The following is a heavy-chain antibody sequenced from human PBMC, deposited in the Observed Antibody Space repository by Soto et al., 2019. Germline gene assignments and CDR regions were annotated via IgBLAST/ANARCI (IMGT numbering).Heavy chain of an antibody. Sequence: QVQLVQSGAEVKKPGSSVKVSCKASGGTFSSYAISWVRQAPGQGLEWMGGIIPIFGTANYAQKFQGRVTITADESTSTAYMERSSLRSEDTAVYYRASWGLGYCSGGSCPNWFDPWGQGTLVTVSS. CDR3: ASWGLGYCSGGSCPNWFDP. CDR2: IIPIFGTA. V-gene: IGHV1-69*01. CDR1: GGTFSSYA. D-gene: IGHD2-15*01. J-gene: IGHJ5*02.